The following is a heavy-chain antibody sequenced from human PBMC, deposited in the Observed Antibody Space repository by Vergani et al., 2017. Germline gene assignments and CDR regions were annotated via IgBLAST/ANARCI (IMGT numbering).Heavy chain of an antibody. V-gene: IGHV4-61*02. CDR2: IYTSGST. D-gene: IGHD6-13*01. Sequence: QVQLQESGSGLVKPSQTLSLTCTVSGGSISSGSYYWSWIRQPAGKGLEWIGRIYTSGSTNYNPSLKSRVTMSVDTSKNQFSLKLSSVTAADTAVYYCARGSAAGTYNWGQGTLVTVSS. CDR1: GGSISSGSYY. CDR3: ARGSAAGTYN. J-gene: IGHJ4*02.